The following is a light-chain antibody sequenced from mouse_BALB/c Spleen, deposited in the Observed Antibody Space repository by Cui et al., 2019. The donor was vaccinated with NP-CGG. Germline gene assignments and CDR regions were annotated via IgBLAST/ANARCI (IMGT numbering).Light chain of an antibody. V-gene: IGLV1*01. CDR1: TGAITTSNY. Sequence: QAVVTQESALTTSPGETVTLPCRSITGAITTSNYANWVQEKPDHLFTGLIGGTNNRAPGVPARFSGSLIGDKAALTITGAQTEDEAIYFCALWYSTHWVFGGGTKLTVL. CDR3: ALWYSTHWV. CDR2: GTN. J-gene: IGLJ1*01.